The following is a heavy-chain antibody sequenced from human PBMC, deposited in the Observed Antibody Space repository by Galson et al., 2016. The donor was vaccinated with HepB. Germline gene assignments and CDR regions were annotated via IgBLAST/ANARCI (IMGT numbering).Heavy chain of an antibody. D-gene: IGHD3-3*01. Sequence: SLRLSCAVSGFTFTDYYMSWIRQAPGKGLEWVSYISSSGGTVYYADSVKGRFSISRDNSRNMVHLQMSSLRPDDTAVYYCAKEDFCSDVGCPAGQWGQGRLVTVSS. V-gene: IGHV3-11*04. CDR3: AKEDFCSDVGCPAGQ. CDR1: GFTFTDYY. J-gene: IGHJ4*02. CDR2: ISSSGGTV.